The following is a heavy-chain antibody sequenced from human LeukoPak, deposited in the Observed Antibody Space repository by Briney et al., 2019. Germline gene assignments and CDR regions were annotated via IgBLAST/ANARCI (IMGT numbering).Heavy chain of an antibody. CDR3: LRDLIR. V-gene: IGHV3-74*01. D-gene: IGHD3-10*01. J-gene: IGHJ4*02. CDR2: ISTDGRST. CDR1: GFTFSSYW. Sequence: PGVSLRLSCAASGFTFSSYWMHWVPQPPGKGLVWLSRISTDGRSTNYADSVKGRFTISRDNARNTLYLQMNSLRAEDTAVYYCLRDLIRGDQGTLVTVSS.